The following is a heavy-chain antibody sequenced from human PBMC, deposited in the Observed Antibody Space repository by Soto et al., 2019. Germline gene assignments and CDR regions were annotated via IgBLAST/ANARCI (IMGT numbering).Heavy chain of an antibody. D-gene: IGHD6-13*01. J-gene: IGHJ6*02. CDR2: IYHSGST. CDR1: GGSISSVGYS. V-gene: IGHV4-30-2*01. CDR3: ARAGAAAGSYYYYGMDV. Sequence: SETLSLTXTVSGGSISSVGYSWTWIRQHPGKGLEWIGYIYHSGSTYYNPSLKSRVTISVDRSKNQFSLKLSSVTAADTAVYYCARAGAAAGSYYYYGMDVWGQGTTVTVS.